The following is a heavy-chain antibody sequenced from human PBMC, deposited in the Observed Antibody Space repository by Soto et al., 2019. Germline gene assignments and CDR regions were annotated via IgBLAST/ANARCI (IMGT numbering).Heavy chain of an antibody. CDR3: ARVVYSNNRLYYYYMDV. CDR2: TFYRSKWYN. J-gene: IGHJ6*03. V-gene: IGHV6-1*01. CDR1: GDSLSSTSAA. D-gene: IGHD4-4*01. Sequence: SQTLSLTCVISGDSLSSTSAAWNWIRQSPSRGLEWLGRTFYRSKWYNDYAVSLKSRITINADRSKNQFSLQLNSVTPGDTAVYYCARVVYSNNRLYYYYMDVWGKGTTVTVSS.